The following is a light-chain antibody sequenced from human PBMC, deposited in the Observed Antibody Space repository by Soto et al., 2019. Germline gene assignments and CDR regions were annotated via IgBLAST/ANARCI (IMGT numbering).Light chain of an antibody. Sequence: ALTQPRSVSGSPGQSVTFSCTGTSGDIGAYNYVSWYQQHPGKAPKLMIYDVSKRPSGVPDRFSGSKSGNTASLTISGLQAEDEADYYCCSHAGSYTYVFGTGTKLTVL. CDR3: CSHAGSYTYV. J-gene: IGLJ1*01. CDR1: SGDIGAYNY. V-gene: IGLV2-11*01. CDR2: DVS.